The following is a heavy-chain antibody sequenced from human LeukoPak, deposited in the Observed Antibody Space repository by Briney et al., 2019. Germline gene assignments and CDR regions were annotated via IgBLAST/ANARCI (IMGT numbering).Heavy chain of an antibody. CDR2: IHYSGST. Sequence: SETLSLTCTVSGGSISSSSFYWGWIRQPPGKGLEWIGSIHYSGSTYYNPSLKRRVTISVDTSKNQFSLKLSSVTAADTAVYYCARDGLWIQNSFDIWGQGTVVTVSS. V-gene: IGHV4-39*07. CDR1: GGSISSSSFY. J-gene: IGHJ3*02. D-gene: IGHD5-18*01. CDR3: ARDGLWIQNSFDI.